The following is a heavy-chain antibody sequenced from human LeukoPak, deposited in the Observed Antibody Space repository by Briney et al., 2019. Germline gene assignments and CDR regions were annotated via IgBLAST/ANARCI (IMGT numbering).Heavy chain of an antibody. CDR3: AREGRGVSGPYYYYGMDV. J-gene: IGHJ6*02. CDR2: IWYDGSNK. V-gene: IGHV3-33*01. CDR1: GLTFRTYG. Sequence: GESLTLSCAPSGLTFRTYGMHWVRQAPGKGREWGAVIWYDGSNKYYADSVKGRFTISRDNSKNTLYLQMNSLRAEDTAVYYCAREGRGVSGPYYYYGMDVWGQGTTVTVSS. D-gene: IGHD2-15*01.